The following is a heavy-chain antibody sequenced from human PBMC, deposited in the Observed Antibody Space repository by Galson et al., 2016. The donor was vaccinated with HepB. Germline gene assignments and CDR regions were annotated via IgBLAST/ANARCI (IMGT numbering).Heavy chain of an antibody. CDR2: IYWDDDK. D-gene: IGHD2-15*01. V-gene: IGHV2-5*05. CDR1: GFSLDTNGAG. CDR3: AHNRWYGGHLYSFDY. J-gene: IGHJ4*02. Sequence: PALVKPTQTLTLTCTFSGFSLDTNGAGVGWLRQPPGKALEWLALIYWDDDKRYGPSLRNRLTITKDTSKNQVVLTMTNMDPVDTATYYCAHNRWYGGHLYSFDYWGPGTLVTVSS.